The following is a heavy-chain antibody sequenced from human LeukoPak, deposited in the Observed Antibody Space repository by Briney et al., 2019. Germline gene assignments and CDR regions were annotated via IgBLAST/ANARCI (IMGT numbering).Heavy chain of an antibody. CDR2: ISSSGSTI. CDR1: GFTFSSYS. CDR3: ARKSYSSSWFAFDI. V-gene: IGHV3-48*04. D-gene: IGHD6-13*01. J-gene: IGHJ3*02. Sequence: PGGSLRLSCAASGFTFSSYSMNWVRQAPGKGLEWVSYISSSGSTIYYADPVKGRFTISRDNAKNSLYLQMNSLRAEDTAVYYCARKSYSSSWFAFDIWGQGTMVTVSS.